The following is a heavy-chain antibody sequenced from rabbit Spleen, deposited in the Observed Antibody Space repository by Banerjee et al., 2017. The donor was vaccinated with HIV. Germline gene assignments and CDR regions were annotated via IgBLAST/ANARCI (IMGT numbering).Heavy chain of an antibody. V-gene: IGHV1S40*01. D-gene: IGHD1-1*01. CDR1: GFFFSDRDV. CDR2: INAVTGKP. J-gene: IGHJ6*01. CDR3: ARDTSSSFSSYGMDL. Sequence: QSLEESGGGLVKPEGSLTLTCKASGFFFSDRDVMCWVRQAPGKGLEWIACINAVTGKPVYASWAKGRFTISKTSSTTVTLRMTSLTAADTATYFCARDTSSSFSSYGMDLWGPGTLVTVS.